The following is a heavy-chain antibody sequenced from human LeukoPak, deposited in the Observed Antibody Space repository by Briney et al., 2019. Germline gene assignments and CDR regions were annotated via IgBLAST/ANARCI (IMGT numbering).Heavy chain of an antibody. Sequence: GGSLRLSCAASGFTFRNYEMNWVRQAPGKGLEWVSYISKSGTTKYYADSVKGRFTISRDNAKNSLYLQMNSLRAEDTAVYYCARVGFDCSSTSCYEYYFDYWGQGNLITVSS. CDR2: ISKSGTTK. CDR1: GFTFRNYE. V-gene: IGHV3-48*03. CDR3: ARVGFDCSSTSCYEYYFDY. D-gene: IGHD2-2*01. J-gene: IGHJ4*02.